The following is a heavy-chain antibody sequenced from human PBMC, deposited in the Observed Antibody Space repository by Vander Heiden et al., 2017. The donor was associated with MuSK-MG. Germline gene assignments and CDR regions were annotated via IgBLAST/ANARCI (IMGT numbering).Heavy chain of an antibody. D-gene: IGHD6-19*01. CDR1: GGSFSGYY. Sequence: QVQLQQWGAGLVKPSATLSLTCAVYGGSFSGYYWSWIRQPPGKGLEWIGESNHSGSTNYNPSLKSRVTISVDTSKNQFSLKLSSVTAADTAVYYCARGLIGPNPPYSSGWFYYFDYWGQGTLVTVSS. V-gene: IGHV4-34*01. J-gene: IGHJ4*02. CDR3: ARGLIGPNPPYSSGWFYYFDY. CDR2: SNHSGST.